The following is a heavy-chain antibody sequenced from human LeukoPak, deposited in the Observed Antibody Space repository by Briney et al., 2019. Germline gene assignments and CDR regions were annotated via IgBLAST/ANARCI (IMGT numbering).Heavy chain of an antibody. D-gene: IGHD3-10*01. CDR1: GFTFSSYW. J-gene: IGHJ4*02. V-gene: IGHV3-7*01. CDR3: ARDVITMVRGVISPYDY. Sequence: GGSLRPSCAASGFTFSSYWMSWVRQAPGKGLEWVANIKQDGSEKYYVDSVKCRFTISRDNAKNSMYLQMNSLRGEDTAVYYCARDVITMVRGVISPYDYWGQGTLVTVSS. CDR2: IKQDGSEK.